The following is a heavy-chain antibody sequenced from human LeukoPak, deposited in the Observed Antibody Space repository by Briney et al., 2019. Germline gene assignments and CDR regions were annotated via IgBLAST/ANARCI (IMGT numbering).Heavy chain of an antibody. D-gene: IGHD3-22*01. Sequence: GGSLRLSCAASGFTFSSYWMHWVRQALGKGLVWVSRINSDGSSTSYADSVKGRFTISRDNAKNSLYLQMNSLRAEDTAVYYCARVLRYDNSGHDSFDIWGQGTMVTVSS. CDR1: GFTFSSYW. CDR3: ARVLRYDNSGHDSFDI. CDR2: INSDGSST. J-gene: IGHJ3*02. V-gene: IGHV3-74*01.